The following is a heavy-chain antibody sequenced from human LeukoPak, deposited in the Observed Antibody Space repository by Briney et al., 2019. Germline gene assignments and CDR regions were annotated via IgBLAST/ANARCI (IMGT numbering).Heavy chain of an antibody. J-gene: IGHJ5*01. CDR1: GGSISNGTSY. CDR2: IYSSGST. CDR3: ARGPPDFYNSGSYYNGYNWFDS. Sequence: SETLSLTCTVSGGSISNGTSYWTWIRQPAGKSLEWLGRIYSSGSTNYNPSLKSRVTIPADTSKNQFSLTLTSVTAADTAVYYCARGPPDFYNSGSYYNGYNWFDSWGQGTLVTVSS. D-gene: IGHD3-10*01. V-gene: IGHV4-61*02.